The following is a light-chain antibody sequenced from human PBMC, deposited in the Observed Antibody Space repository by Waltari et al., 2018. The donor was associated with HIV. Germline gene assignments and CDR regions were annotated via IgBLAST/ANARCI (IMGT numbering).Light chain of an antibody. CDR1: DSNIGRHA. Sequence: QSVLTPSPSVSETPGQSVPTYCPGSDSNIGRHALKWYQPFPGNPPRLLVYNDDLILSGVSDRLSASKSGTSASLAINDLQSEHESHYYCAAWDDGLNGVIFGGGTKVTVL. V-gene: IGLV1-36*01. J-gene: IGLJ2*01. CDR3: AAWDDGLNGVI. CDR2: NDD.